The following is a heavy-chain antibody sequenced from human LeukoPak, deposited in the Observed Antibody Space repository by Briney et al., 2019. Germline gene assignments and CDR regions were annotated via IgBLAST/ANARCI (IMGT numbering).Heavy chain of an antibody. CDR1: GFTFSSYA. D-gene: IGHD5-24*01. CDR3: ARGWRGMATSSDY. V-gene: IGHV3-30-3*01. CDR2: ISYDGSNK. J-gene: IGHJ4*02. Sequence: GGSLRLSCAASGFTFSSYAMHWVRQAPGKGLEWVAVISYDGSNKYYADSVKGRFTISRDNSKNTLYLQMNSLRAEDTAVYYCARGWRGMATSSDYWGQGTLVTVSS.